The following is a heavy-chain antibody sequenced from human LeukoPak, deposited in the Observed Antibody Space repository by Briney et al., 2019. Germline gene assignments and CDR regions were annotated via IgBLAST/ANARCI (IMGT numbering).Heavy chain of an antibody. D-gene: IGHD6-19*01. CDR2: INRDGSST. J-gene: IGHJ4*02. CDR3: TRDTYSSGDY. CDR1: GFTFSSYW. Sequence: GGSLRLSCAASGFTFSSYWMHWVRQAPGKGLVWVSRINRDGSSTNYADSVKGRFTVPRDNAKNTLYLQMSSLRADDTAVYYCTRDTYSSGDYWGQGTLVTVSS. V-gene: IGHV3-74*01.